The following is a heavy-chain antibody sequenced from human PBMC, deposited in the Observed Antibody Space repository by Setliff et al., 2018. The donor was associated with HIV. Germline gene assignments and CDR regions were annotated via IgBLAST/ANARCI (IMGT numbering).Heavy chain of an antibody. V-gene: IGHV4-59*12. D-gene: IGHD3-22*01. CDR3: GGNGYYSIDY. Sequence: SETLSLTCTVSGGSINSYYWDWIRQSPGKGPEWIGYIGYNGDTSYNPSLNSRVTLSVDTSKNQFSLRLSSVTAADTAVYYCGGNGYYSIDYWGQGTLVTVSS. CDR1: GGSINSYY. CDR2: IGYNGDT. J-gene: IGHJ4*02.